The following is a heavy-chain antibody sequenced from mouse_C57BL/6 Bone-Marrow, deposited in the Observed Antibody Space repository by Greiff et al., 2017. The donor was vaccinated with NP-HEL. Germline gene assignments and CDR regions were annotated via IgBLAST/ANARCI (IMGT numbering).Heavy chain of an antibody. V-gene: IGHV5-12*01. CDR3: ARRYYGSSPPRWYFDV. D-gene: IGHD1-1*01. CDR1: GFTFSDYY. Sequence: EVKLMESGGGLVQPGGSLKLSCAASGFTFSDYYMYWVRQTPEKRLEWVAYISNGGGSTYYPDTVKGRFTISRDNAKNTLYLQMRRLKSEDTAMYYCARRYYGSSPPRWYFDVWGTGTTVTVSS. J-gene: IGHJ1*03. CDR2: ISNGGGST.